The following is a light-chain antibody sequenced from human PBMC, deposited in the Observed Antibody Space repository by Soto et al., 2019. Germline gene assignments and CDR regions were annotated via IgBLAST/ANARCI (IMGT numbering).Light chain of an antibody. J-gene: IGKJ1*01. Sequence: EIVLTQSPGTLSLSPGERATLSCRASQSIRSSYLAWYQQQPGQAPRLLIYGASSRATGIPDRFSGSGSGTDFTLTINRLEPEDFAVYYCQQYGSSPWTFGQGTKVEIK. V-gene: IGKV3-20*01. CDR3: QQYGSSPWT. CDR1: QSIRSSY. CDR2: GAS.